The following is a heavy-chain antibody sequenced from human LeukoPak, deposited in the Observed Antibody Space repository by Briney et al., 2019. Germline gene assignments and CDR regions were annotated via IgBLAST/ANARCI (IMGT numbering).Heavy chain of an antibody. CDR3: AKDQDIAAADYYFDY. CDR1: GFTVSSHY. Sequence: GGSLRLSCAASGFTVSSHYMSWVRRAPGKGLEWVSLIYGGGTTYYADSVKGRFTISRDNSKNTLYLQMNSLRAEDTAVYYCAKDQDIAAADYYFDYWGQGTLVTVSS. D-gene: IGHD6-13*01. CDR2: IYGGGTT. J-gene: IGHJ4*02. V-gene: IGHV3-53*05.